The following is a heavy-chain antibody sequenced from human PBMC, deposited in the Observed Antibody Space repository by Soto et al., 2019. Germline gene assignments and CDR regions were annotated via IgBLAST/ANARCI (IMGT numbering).Heavy chain of an antibody. CDR2: ISSSSSTI. V-gene: IGHV3-48*02. J-gene: IGHJ6*02. Sequence: GGPLRLSCAASGFTFSSYSMNWVRQAPGKGLEWVSYISSSSSTIYYADSVKGRFTISRDNAKNSLYLQMNSLRDEDTAVYYCARDIATNYYYGMDVWGQGTTVTVSS. CDR1: GFTFSSYS. D-gene: IGHD1-26*01. CDR3: ARDIATNYYYGMDV.